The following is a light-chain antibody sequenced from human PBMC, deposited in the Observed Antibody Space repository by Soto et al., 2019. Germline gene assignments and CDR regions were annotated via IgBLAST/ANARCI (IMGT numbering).Light chain of an antibody. V-gene: IGLV2-14*01. Sequence: QSVLTQPASVSGSPGQSITISCTGTSSDVGGYNYVSWYQQHPGKAPKLMIYDVSNRPSGVSNRFSGSKSGNTAPLTISGLQAEDEADYYCSSYTSSSTSYVFGTGTKVTVL. CDR2: DVS. J-gene: IGLJ1*01. CDR3: SSYTSSSTSYV. CDR1: SSDVGGYNY.